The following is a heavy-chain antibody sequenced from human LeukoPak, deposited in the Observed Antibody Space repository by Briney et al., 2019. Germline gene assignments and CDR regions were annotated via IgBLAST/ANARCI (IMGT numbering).Heavy chain of an antibody. CDR3: ARPPPPGLYDAFDI. CDR1: EFTFSSYS. CDR2: ISSSSSTI. Sequence: PGGSLRLSCAASEFTFSSYSMNWVRQAPGKGLEWVSYISSSSSTIYYADSVKSRFTISRDNAKNSLYLQMNSLRAEDTAVYYCARPPPPGLYDAFDIWGQGTMVTVSS. V-gene: IGHV3-48*01. J-gene: IGHJ3*02.